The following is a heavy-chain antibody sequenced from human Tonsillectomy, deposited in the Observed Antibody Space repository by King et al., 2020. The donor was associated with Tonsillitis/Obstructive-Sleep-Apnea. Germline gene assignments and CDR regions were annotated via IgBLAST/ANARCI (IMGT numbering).Heavy chain of an antibody. CDR3: AKISSWEFLRYLDY. D-gene: IGHD3-10*01. CDR2: ISGSCATT. J-gene: IGHJ4*02. V-gene: IGHV3-23*04. Sequence: VQLVESGGLLLQPGGSLRLSCAASGFTFSTYAMSWVRHAPGKGLEWVASISGSCATTYYADSVKGRFPISRDNSKNTLYLQMNTLRAEDTAIYYCAKISSWEFLRYLDYWGQGTLVTVYS. CDR1: GFTFSTYA.